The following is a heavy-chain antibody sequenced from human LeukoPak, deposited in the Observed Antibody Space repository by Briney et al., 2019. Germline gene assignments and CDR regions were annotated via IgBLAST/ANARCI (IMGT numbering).Heavy chain of an antibody. CDR2: FDPEDGET. J-gene: IGHJ4*02. V-gene: IGHV1-24*01. CDR1: GYTFTGYY. CDR3: ARRKSYIFDY. Sequence: ASVKVSCKASGYTFTGYYMHWVRQAPGKGLEWMGGFDPEDGETIYAQRFQGRVTMTEDTSTDTAYMELSSLRSEDTAVYYCARRKSYIFDYWGQGTLVTVSS. D-gene: IGHD1-26*01.